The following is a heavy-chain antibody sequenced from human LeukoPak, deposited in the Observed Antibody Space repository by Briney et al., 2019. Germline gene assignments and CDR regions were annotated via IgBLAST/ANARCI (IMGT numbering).Heavy chain of an antibody. V-gene: IGHV3-15*01. CDR2: ITSKGDGGTT. J-gene: IGHJ4*02. CDR1: GFTLSDAY. Sequence: PGGSLRLSCAASGFTLSDAYMTWVRQTPGKGLEWVGRITSKGDGGTTHYAAPVKGRFIISRDDSKGTLYLQLNSLRTDDTAVYYCLAQYYFDYWGRGTLVTVSS. CDR3: LAQYYFDY. D-gene: IGHD5-24*01.